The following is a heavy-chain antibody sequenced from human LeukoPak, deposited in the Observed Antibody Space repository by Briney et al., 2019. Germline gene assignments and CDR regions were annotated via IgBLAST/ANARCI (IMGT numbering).Heavy chain of an antibody. Sequence: PGGSLRLSCAASGFTFSSYSMNWVRQAPGKGLEWVSSISSSSSYIYYADSVKGRFTISRDNAKNSLYLQMNSLRAEDTAVYYCARDFPYYDILTGTRNDAFDIWGQGTMVTVSS. CDR1: GFTFSSYS. CDR2: ISSSSSYI. D-gene: IGHD3-9*01. CDR3: ARDFPYYDILTGTRNDAFDI. J-gene: IGHJ3*02. V-gene: IGHV3-21*01.